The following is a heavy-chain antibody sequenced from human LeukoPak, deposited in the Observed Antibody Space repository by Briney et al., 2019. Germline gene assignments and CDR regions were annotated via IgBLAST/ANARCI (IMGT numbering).Heavy chain of an antibody. CDR2: IYTSGST. CDR1: GGSISSYY. CDR3: ARVSRDAARPERNWFDP. D-gene: IGHD6-6*01. J-gene: IGHJ5*02. V-gene: IGHV4-4*07. Sequence: SETLSLTCTVSGGSISSYYWSWIRQPAGKGLEWIGRIYTSGSTNYNPSLKSRVTMSVDTSKNQFSLKLSSVTAADTAVYYCARVSRDAARPERNWFDPWGQGTLVTVSS.